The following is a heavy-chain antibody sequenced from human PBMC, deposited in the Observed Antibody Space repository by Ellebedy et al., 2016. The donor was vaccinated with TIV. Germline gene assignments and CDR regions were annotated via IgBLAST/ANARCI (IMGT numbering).Heavy chain of an antibody. J-gene: IGHJ3*02. V-gene: IGHV3-7*01. Sequence: PGGSLRLSCAASGFTFSDYYMSWIRQAPGQGLEWVANMNGDGNERYYVDSVEGRFTISRDNTRNSLYLQMNSLRADDTAVYYCARVGVLERRGAFDIWGQGTMVTVSS. CDR2: MNGDGNER. D-gene: IGHD1-1*01. CDR1: GFTFSDYY. CDR3: ARVGVLERRGAFDI.